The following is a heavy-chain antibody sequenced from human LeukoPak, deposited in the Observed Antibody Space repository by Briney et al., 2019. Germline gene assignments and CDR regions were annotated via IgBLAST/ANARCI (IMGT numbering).Heavy chain of an antibody. CDR3: ARRYDCSSTSCHEGYWYFDL. CDR1: GGTFSSYA. V-gene: IGHV1-69*05. Sequence: SVKVSCKASGGTFSSYAISWVRQAPGQGLEWMGGIIPIFGTANYAQQFQGRVTITTDKSTSTAYMELSSLRSEDTAVYYCARRYDCSSTSCHEGYWYFDLWGRGTLVTVSS. CDR2: IIPIFGTA. D-gene: IGHD2-2*01. J-gene: IGHJ2*01.